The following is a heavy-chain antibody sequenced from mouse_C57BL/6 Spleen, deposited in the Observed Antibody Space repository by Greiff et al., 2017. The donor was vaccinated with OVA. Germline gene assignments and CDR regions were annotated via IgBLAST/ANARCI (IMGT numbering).Heavy chain of an antibody. CDR1: GFTFSDFY. CDR2: SRNKANDYTT. CDR3: ARDEGEYGSSPYWYFDV. V-gene: IGHV7-1*01. J-gene: IGHJ1*03. D-gene: IGHD1-1*01. Sequence: EVQLVESGGGLVQSGRSLRLSCAPSGFTFSDFYMEWVRQAPGKGLEWIAASRNKANDYTTEYSASVKGRFIVSRDTSQSILYLQMNALRAEDTAIYYCARDEGEYGSSPYWYFDVWGTGTTVTVSS.